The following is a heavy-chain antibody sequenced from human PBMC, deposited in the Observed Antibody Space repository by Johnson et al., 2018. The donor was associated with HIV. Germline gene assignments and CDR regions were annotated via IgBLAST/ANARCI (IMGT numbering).Heavy chain of an antibody. V-gene: IGHV3-30*02. D-gene: IGHD6-13*01. J-gene: IGHJ3*02. Sequence: QVQLVESGGGVVQPGGSLRLSCAASGFTFSSYGMHWVRQAPGKGLEWVAFIRYDGSNKYYADSVKGRFTISRDNSKNTLYLHMNSLRAEDTAVYYCAKDEEGYSSAWSAGTAFDIWGQGTMVTVSS. CDR2: IRYDGSNK. CDR3: AKDEEGYSSAWSAGTAFDI. CDR1: GFTFSSYG.